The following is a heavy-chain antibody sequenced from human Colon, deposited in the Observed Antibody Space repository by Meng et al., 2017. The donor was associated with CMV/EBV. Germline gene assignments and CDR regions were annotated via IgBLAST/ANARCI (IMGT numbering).Heavy chain of an antibody. CDR2: IKPDGGET. CDR3: ASCSTDCHRPFDS. J-gene: IGHJ4*02. Sequence: GGSLRLSCAASGFTFSDYWMNWVRQAPGKGLEWVATIKPDGGETNYVDSVKGRFTISRDNAKNSLSLQMNSLRAEDTAVYYCASCSTDCHRPFDSWGQGTLVTVSS. CDR1: GFTFSDYW. D-gene: IGHD2-2*01. V-gene: IGHV3-7*01.